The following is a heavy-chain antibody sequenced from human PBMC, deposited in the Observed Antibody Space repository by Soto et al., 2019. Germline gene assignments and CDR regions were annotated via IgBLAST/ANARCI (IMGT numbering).Heavy chain of an antibody. Sequence: ASVKVSCKASGGTFSSYAISWVRQAPGQGLEWMGGIIPIFGTANYAQKFQGRVTITADESTSTAYMELSSLRSEDTAVYYCASPKFRFWQQLDPWSQGTLVTVSS. CDR2: IIPIFGTA. V-gene: IGHV1-69*13. J-gene: IGHJ5*02. CDR3: ASPKFRFWQQLDP. D-gene: IGHD3-3*01. CDR1: GGTFSSYA.